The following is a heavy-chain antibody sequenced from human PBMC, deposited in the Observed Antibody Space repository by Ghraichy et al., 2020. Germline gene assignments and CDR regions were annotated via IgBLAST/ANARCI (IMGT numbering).Heavy chain of an antibody. V-gene: IGHV1-18*01. D-gene: IGHD3-3*01. CDR2: ISAYNGNT. CDR1: GYTFTSYG. Sequence: ASVKVSCKASGYTFTSYGISWVRQAPGQGLEWMGWISAYNGNTNYAQKLQGRVTMTTDTSTSTAYMELRSLRSDDTAVYYCAKNFYDFWSGYFYGMDVWGQGTTVTVSS. J-gene: IGHJ6*02. CDR3: AKNFYDFWSGYFYGMDV.